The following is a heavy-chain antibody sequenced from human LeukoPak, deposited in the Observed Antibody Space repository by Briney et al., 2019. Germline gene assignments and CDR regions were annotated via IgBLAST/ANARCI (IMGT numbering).Heavy chain of an antibody. CDR3: ARALDYGDYKNAFDI. Sequence: SETLSLTCSVSGGSISTYYWSWIRQPPGKGLEWRGYIYYSGRTNYNPSLKSRVTISVDTSKNQSSLKLSSVTAADTAVYYCARALDYGDYKNAFDIWGQGTMVTVSS. V-gene: IGHV4-59*01. CDR2: IYYSGRT. D-gene: IGHD4-17*01. CDR1: GGSISTYY. J-gene: IGHJ3*02.